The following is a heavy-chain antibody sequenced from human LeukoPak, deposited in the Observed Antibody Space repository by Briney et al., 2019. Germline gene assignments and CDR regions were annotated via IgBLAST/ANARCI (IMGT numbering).Heavy chain of an antibody. J-gene: IGHJ5*02. V-gene: IGHV3-7*03. CDR2: IKYDGSDK. CDR3: ARGGYYGLGNDFRFDP. Sequence: GGSLRLSCAASGFTFSSYWMSWVRQAPGKGLEWVATIKYDGSDKYYVDSVKGRFTISRDNAKNSLYLQMNSLSGEDTAVYYCARGGYYGLGNDFRFDPWGQGTLVTVSS. CDR1: GFTFSSYW. D-gene: IGHD3-10*01.